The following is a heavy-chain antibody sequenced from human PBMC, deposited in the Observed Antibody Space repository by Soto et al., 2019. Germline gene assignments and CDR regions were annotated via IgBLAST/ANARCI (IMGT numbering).Heavy chain of an antibody. J-gene: IGHJ4*02. Sequence: EVQLLESGGGLVQPGGSLRLSCAASGFTFSSYAMSWVRQAPGKGLEWVSAISGSGGSTYYADSVKGRFIISRDNSKNTLYLQMNSLRAEDTAVYYCAKGPNYYDSSGYYLDYWGQGTLVTVSS. D-gene: IGHD3-22*01. V-gene: IGHV3-23*01. CDR2: ISGSGGST. CDR1: GFTFSSYA. CDR3: AKGPNYYDSSGYYLDY.